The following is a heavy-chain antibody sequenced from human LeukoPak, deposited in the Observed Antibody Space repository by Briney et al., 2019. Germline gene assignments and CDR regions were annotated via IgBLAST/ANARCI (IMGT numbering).Heavy chain of an antibody. D-gene: IGHD2-2*01. CDR3: AKVSHPQLPRGYYFDY. V-gene: IGHV3-23*01. Sequence: GGSLRLSCAASGFTFSSYAMSWVRQAPGKGLEWVSAISGSGGSTYYADSVKGRFTISRDNSKNTLYLQMNSLRAEDTAVYYCAKVSHPQLPRGYYFDYWGQGTLVTVSS. J-gene: IGHJ4*02. CDR2: ISGSGGST. CDR1: GFTFSSYA.